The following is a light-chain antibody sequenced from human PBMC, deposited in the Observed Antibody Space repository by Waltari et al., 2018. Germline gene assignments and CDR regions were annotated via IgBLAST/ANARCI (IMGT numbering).Light chain of an antibody. Sequence: EVVLTQSPATLSSSVGDRVTISCRASQSVRTYLAWYQQKPGKAPRLLIYSTSTRDTGTPERFGGSGSGTDFSLTISRLQPDDFAVYYCQKYNYLPATFGQGTKVEI. J-gene: IGKJ1*01. CDR2: STS. V-gene: IGKV3-20*01. CDR3: QKYNYLPAT. CDR1: QSVRTY.